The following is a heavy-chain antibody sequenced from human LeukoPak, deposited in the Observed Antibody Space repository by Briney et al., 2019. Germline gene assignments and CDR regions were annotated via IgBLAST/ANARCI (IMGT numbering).Heavy chain of an antibody. V-gene: IGHV1-69*13. CDR3: ARDRTVGATNNWFDP. CDR2: IIPIFGTA. Sequence: SVKVSCKAFGYTFTGYWMHWVRQAPGQGLEWMGGIIPIFGTANYAQKFQGRVTITADESTSTAYMELSSLRSEDTAVYYCARDRTVGATNNWFDPWGQGTLVTVSS. J-gene: IGHJ5*02. D-gene: IGHD1-26*01. CDR1: GYTFTGYW.